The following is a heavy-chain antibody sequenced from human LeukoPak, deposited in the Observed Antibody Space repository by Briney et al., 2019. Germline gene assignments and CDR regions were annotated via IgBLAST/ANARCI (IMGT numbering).Heavy chain of an antibody. D-gene: IGHD6-6*01. Sequence: PGGSLRLSCAASGFTFSSYGMHWVRQAPGKGLEWVAVIWYDGSNKYYADSVKGRFTISRDNSKNTLYLQMNSLRAEDTAVYYCAREGTFGSSPLGYYYYGMDVWGQGTTVTVSS. V-gene: IGHV3-33*01. J-gene: IGHJ6*02. CDR1: GFTFSSYG. CDR2: IWYDGSNK. CDR3: AREGTFGSSPLGYYYYGMDV.